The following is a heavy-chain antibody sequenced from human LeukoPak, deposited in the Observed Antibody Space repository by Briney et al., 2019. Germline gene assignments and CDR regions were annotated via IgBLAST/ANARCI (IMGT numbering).Heavy chain of an antibody. CDR2: INPDNDNT. D-gene: IGHD4-17*01. V-gene: IGHV1-18*01. CDR3: ARVYGYYYYYMDV. Sequence: ASVKVSCKASGYTFTSNGIIWVRQAPGQGLERMGWINPDNDNTEYGQTFQGRLTMTTDTSTSTIYMELRSLTSDDTAVYYCARVYGYYYYYMDVWGEGTTVTVSS. J-gene: IGHJ6*03. CDR1: GYTFTSNG.